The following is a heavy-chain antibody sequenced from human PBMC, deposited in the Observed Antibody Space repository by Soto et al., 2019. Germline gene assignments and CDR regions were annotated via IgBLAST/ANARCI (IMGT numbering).Heavy chain of an antibody. CDR1: GFTFDDYA. V-gene: IGHV3-9*01. CDR3: AKDTSGELSLFDY. Sequence: GGSLRLSCAASGFTFDDYAMHWVRQAPGKGLEWVSGISWNSGSIGYADSVKGRFTISRDNAKNSLYLQMNSLRAEDTALYYCAKDTSGELSLFDYWGQGTLVTVSS. J-gene: IGHJ4*02. CDR2: ISWNSGSI. D-gene: IGHD3-16*02.